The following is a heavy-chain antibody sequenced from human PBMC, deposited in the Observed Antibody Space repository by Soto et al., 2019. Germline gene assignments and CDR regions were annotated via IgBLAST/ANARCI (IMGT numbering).Heavy chain of an antibody. CDR2: IFYSGST. Sequence: LSLTCTVSGGSIRTSGHYWSWIRQHPGKGLEWIGYIFYSGSTYYNPSLQSRLAISIDTSKNQFSLNLNSVTAADTAVYYCARDRRGPLGYYFDSWGQGMLVTVSS. D-gene: IGHD3-16*01. V-gene: IGHV4-31*03. CDR1: GGSIRTSGHY. J-gene: IGHJ4*02. CDR3: ARDRRGPLGYYFDS.